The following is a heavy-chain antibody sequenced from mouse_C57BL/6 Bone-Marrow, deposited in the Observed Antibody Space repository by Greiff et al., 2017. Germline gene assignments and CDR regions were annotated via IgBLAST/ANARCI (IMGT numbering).Heavy chain of an antibody. CDR2: IYPGDGDT. V-gene: IGHV1-82*01. CDR1: GYAFSSSW. D-gene: IGHD1-1*01. J-gene: IGHJ2*01. Sequence: VQLQQSGPELVKPGASVKISCKASGYAFSSSWMNWVKQRPGKGLEWIGRIYPGDGDTNYNGKFKGKATLTADKSSSTAYMQLSSLTSEDSAVYFCARERIYYYGSSYVRYFDYWGQGTTLTVSS. CDR3: ARERIYYYGSSYVRYFDY.